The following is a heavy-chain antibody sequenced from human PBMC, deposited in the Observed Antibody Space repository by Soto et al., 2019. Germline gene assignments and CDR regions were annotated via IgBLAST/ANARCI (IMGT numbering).Heavy chain of an antibody. V-gene: IGHV1-18*01. D-gene: IGHD3-3*01. CDR3: ARVPYYDFWSGPNWFDP. Sequence: VKVSCKASGYTFTSYGISWVRQAPGQGLEWMGWISAYNGNTNYAQKLQGRVTMTTDTSTSTAYMELRSLRSDDTAVYYCARVPYYDFWSGPNWFDPWGQGTLVTVSS. CDR1: GYTFTSYG. J-gene: IGHJ5*02. CDR2: ISAYNGNT.